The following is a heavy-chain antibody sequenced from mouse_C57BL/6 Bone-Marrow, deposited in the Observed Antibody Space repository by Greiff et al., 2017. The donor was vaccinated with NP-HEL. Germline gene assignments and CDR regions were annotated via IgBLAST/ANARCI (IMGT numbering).Heavy chain of an antibody. V-gene: IGHV1-52*01. Sequence: QVQLQQPGAELVRPGSSVKLSCKASGYTFTSYWMHWVKQRPIQGLEWIGNIDPSDSETHYNQKFKDKATLTVDKSSSTAYMQLSSLTSEDSAVYYCARGLRRPWYFDVWGTGTTVTVSS. CDR1: GYTFTSYW. D-gene: IGHD2-4*01. CDR3: ARGLRRPWYFDV. CDR2: IDPSDSET. J-gene: IGHJ1*03.